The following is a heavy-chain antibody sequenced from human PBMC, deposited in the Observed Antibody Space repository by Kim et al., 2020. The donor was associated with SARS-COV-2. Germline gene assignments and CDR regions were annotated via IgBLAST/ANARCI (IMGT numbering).Heavy chain of an antibody. D-gene: IGHD3-10*01. CDR1: GYTFTSYG. Sequence: ASVKVSCKASGYTFTSYGISWVRQAPGQGLEWMGWISAYNGNTNYAQKLQGRVTMTTDTYTSTAYMELRSLRSDDTAVYYCAREFSPMVRGVMLFDPWGQGTLVTVSS. V-gene: IGHV1-18*01. CDR2: ISAYNGNT. CDR3: AREFSPMVRGVMLFDP. J-gene: IGHJ5*02.